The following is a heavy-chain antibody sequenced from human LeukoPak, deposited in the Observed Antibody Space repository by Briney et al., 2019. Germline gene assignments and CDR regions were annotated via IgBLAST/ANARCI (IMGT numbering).Heavy chain of an antibody. Sequence: ASVKVSCKASGYTFTGYYMHWVRQAPGQGLEWMGRINPNSGGTNYAQKFQGRVTMTRDTSISTAYMELSRLRSDDTAVYYCARGTPENYDILTGYLDYWGQGTLVTVSS. CDR1: GYTFTGYY. CDR2: INPNSGGT. V-gene: IGHV1-2*06. J-gene: IGHJ4*02. CDR3: ARGTPENYDILTGYLDY. D-gene: IGHD3-9*01.